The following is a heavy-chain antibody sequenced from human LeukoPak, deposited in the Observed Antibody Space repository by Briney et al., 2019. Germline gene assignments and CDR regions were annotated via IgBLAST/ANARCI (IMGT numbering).Heavy chain of an antibody. D-gene: IGHD2-2*01. V-gene: IGHV1-8*01. Sequence: GASVKVSCKASGYTFPSYDINWVRQATGQGLEWMGWMNPNSGNTGYAQKFQGRVTMTRNTSISTAYMELSSLRSEDTAVYYCARPGRKSTSPTDYWGQGTLVTVSS. CDR3: ARPGRKSTSPTDY. CDR2: MNPNSGNT. J-gene: IGHJ4*02. CDR1: GYTFPSYD.